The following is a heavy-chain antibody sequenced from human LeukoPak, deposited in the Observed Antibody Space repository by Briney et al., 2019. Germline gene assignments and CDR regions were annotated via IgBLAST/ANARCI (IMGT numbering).Heavy chain of an antibody. CDR2: IYYSGST. CDR3: ARQTTFSSGRLNYYYYYMDV. CDR1: GGSISSYY. Sequence: SETLSLTCTVSGGSISSYYWSWIRQPPGKGLECSGNIYYSGSTNYNPSLKSRVTISVDTSKNQFSLKLSSVTAADTAVYYCARQTTFSSGRLNYYYYYMDVWGKGTTVTVSS. V-gene: IGHV4-59*08. D-gene: IGHD6-19*01. J-gene: IGHJ6*03.